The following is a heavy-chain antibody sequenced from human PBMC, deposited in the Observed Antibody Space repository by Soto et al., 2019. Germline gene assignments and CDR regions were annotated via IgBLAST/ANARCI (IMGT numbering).Heavy chain of an antibody. CDR2: IYSGGST. D-gene: IGHD3-22*01. J-gene: IGHJ4*02. CDR1: GFTASSNY. V-gene: IGHV3-53*01. CDR3: ARARRYYYDSSGYDYGVYFDY. Sequence: GGSLRFSCAASGFTASSNYMSWVRQAPGKGLEWASVIYSGGSTYYADSVKGRFTISRDNSKNTLYLQVNSLRAEDTAVYYCARARRYYYDSSGYDYGVYFDYWGQGTLVTVSS.